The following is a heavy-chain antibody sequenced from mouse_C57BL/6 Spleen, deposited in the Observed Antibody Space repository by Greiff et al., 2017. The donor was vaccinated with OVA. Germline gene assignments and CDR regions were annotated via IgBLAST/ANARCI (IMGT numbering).Heavy chain of an antibody. Sequence: VKLVESGAELVKPGASVKMSCKASGYTFTTYPIEWMKQNHGKSLEWIGNFHPYNDDTKYNEKFKGKATLTVEKSSSTVYLELSRLTSDDSAVYYCARGNIYYDYDDGFAYWGQGTLVTVSA. J-gene: IGHJ3*01. CDR2: FHPYNDDT. V-gene: IGHV1-47*01. D-gene: IGHD2-4*01. CDR1: GYTFTTYP. CDR3: ARGNIYYDYDDGFAY.